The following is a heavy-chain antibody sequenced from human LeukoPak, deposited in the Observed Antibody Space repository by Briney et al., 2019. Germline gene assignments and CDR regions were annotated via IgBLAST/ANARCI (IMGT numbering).Heavy chain of an antibody. CDR1: GFTFSSYA. D-gene: IGHD2-2*01. Sequence: PGGSLRLSCAASGFTFSSYAMSWVRQAPGKGLEWVSAISGSGGSTYYADSVKGRFTISRDNSKNTPYLQMNSLRAEDTAVYYCAKVRRYLPGYCSSTSCPSYYYYYMDVWGKGTTVTVSS. V-gene: IGHV3-23*01. J-gene: IGHJ6*03. CDR2: ISGSGGST. CDR3: AKVRRYLPGYCSSTSCPSYYYYYMDV.